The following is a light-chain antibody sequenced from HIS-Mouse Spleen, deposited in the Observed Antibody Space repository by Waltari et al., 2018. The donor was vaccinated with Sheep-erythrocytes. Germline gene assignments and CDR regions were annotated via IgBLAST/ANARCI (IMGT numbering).Light chain of an antibody. V-gene: IGLV2-23*01. CDR2: EGS. Sequence: QSALTQPASVSGSPGQSITISCTGPSRYVGSYHLVSWYQQTPGKAPKPRIYEGSKRPSGVSNRFSGSKSGNTASLTISGLQAEDEADYYCCSYAGSSTPWVFGGGTKLTVL. CDR3: CSYAGSSTPWV. J-gene: IGLJ3*02. CDR1: SRYVGSYHL.